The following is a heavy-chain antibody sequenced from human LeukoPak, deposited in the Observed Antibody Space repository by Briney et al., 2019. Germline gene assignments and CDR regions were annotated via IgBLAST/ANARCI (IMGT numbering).Heavy chain of an antibody. Sequence: GGSLRLSCAASGFTFSSYGMHWVRQAPGKGLEWVAAISYDGSNKYYADSVKGRFTISRDNSKNTLYLQMNSLRAEDTAVYYCAKDLVFSEVVAALDAFDIWGQGTMVTVSS. CDR2: ISYDGSNK. V-gene: IGHV3-30*18. D-gene: IGHD2-15*01. J-gene: IGHJ3*02. CDR3: AKDLVFSEVVAALDAFDI. CDR1: GFTFSSYG.